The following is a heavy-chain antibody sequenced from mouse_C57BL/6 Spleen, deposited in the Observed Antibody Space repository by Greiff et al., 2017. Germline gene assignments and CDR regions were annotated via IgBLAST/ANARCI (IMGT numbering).Heavy chain of an antibody. V-gene: IGHV1-82*01. Sequence: VQLKESGPELVKPGASVKISCKASGYAFSSSWMNWVKQRPGKGLEWIGRIYPGDGDTNYNGKFKGKATLTADKSSSTAYMQLSSLTSEDSAVYLCARLTTVVVVDYWGQGTSVTVSS. CDR1: GYAFSSSW. D-gene: IGHD1-1*01. J-gene: IGHJ4*01. CDR3: ARLTTVVVVDY. CDR2: IYPGDGDT.